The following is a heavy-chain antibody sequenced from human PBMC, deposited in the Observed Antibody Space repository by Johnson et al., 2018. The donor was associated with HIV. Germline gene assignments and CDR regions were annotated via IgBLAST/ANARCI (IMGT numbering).Heavy chain of an antibody. D-gene: IGHD3-22*01. CDR3: AREDSSGYFDGFDV. CDR2: ISNDGSNK. V-gene: IGHV3-30-3*01. CDR1: AFTFSRYA. Sequence: QVQLVESGGGVVQPGRSLRLSCAASAFTFSRYAMHWVRQAPGQGLEWVAFISNDGSNKYYADSVKGRFTISRAHSKNTMYLQMNSLRAEDTAVYYCAREDSSGYFDGFDVWGQGTMVTVSS. J-gene: IGHJ3*01.